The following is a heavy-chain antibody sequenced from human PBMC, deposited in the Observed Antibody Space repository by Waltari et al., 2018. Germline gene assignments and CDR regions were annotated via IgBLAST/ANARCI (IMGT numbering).Heavy chain of an antibody. D-gene: IGHD2-8*02. J-gene: IGHJ3*02. CDR3: ARVQLVGDAFDI. CDR2: IYYSGST. V-gene: IGHV4-59*01. CDR1: GGSISSYY. Sequence: QMQLQESGPGLVKPSETLSLTCTVSGGSISSYYWSWIRQPPGKGLEWIGYIYYSGSTNYNPSLKSRVTISVDTSKNQFSLKLSSVTAADTAVYYCARVQLVGDAFDIWGQGTMVTVSS.